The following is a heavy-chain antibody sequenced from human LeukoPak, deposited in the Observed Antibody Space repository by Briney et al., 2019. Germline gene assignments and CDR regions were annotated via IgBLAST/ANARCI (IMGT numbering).Heavy chain of an antibody. J-gene: IGHJ4*02. CDR1: SGSISTYY. CDR2: IYHNGNT. D-gene: IGHD3-16*02. Sequence: PSETLSLACTVSSGSISTYYRSWIRQPPGKGLEWIGYIYHNGNTNYNPSLKSRVTLSVDTSKNQFSLKLSSVTAADTAVYYCARGEHYDYVWGSYLYWGQGTLVTVSS. V-gene: IGHV4-59*01. CDR3: ARGEHYDYVWGSYLY.